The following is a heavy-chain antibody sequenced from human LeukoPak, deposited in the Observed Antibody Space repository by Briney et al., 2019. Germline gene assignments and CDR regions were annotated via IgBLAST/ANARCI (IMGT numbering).Heavy chain of an antibody. V-gene: IGHV3-21*04. Sequence: PGGSLRLSCTASGFTFSSYSLNWVRQAPGKGLEWVSSVSTGSNYIYYADSVKGRFTISRDNDKNTLYLQMNSLRAEDTAVYYCASLYYYRYYFDYWGQGTLVTVSS. D-gene: IGHD3-22*01. CDR3: ASLYYYRYYFDY. J-gene: IGHJ4*02. CDR2: VSTGSNYI. CDR1: GFTFSSYS.